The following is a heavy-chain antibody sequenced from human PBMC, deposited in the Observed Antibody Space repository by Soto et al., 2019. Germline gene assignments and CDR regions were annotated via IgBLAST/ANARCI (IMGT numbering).Heavy chain of an antibody. CDR3: ARVIWSGHLTSDL. J-gene: IGHJ5*02. CDR2: ISSSSSTI. D-gene: IGHD3-3*01. Sequence: EVQVVESGGGLVQPGGSLRLSCAASGFTFSSNGMNWVRQAPGKGLEWISYISSSSSTINADSLKGRFTISRDNANNSLYLQMNSLRDEDTAVYYCARVIWSGHLTSDLWGQGTLVTVSS. CDR1: GFTFSSNG. V-gene: IGHV3-48*02.